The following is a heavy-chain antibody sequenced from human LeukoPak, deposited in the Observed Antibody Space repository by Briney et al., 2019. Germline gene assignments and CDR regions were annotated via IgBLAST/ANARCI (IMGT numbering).Heavy chain of an antibody. Sequence: GGSLRLSCAASEFTVSSNYMTWVRQAPGKGLEWVSVIYSGGRTYYADSVKGRFTISRDNSKNTVYLQMNSLRAEDTAVYYCARVGNSGYENYYYYMDVWGKGTTVTVSS. V-gene: IGHV3-53*01. CDR3: ARVGNSGYENYYYYMDV. D-gene: IGHD5-12*01. J-gene: IGHJ6*03. CDR1: EFTVSSNY. CDR2: IYSGGRT.